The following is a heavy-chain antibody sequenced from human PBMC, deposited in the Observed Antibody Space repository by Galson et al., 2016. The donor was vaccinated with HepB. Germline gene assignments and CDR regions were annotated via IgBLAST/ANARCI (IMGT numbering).Heavy chain of an antibody. Sequence: SVKVSCKASGYTFASYGIAWVRQAPGQGLEWMGWISSYGDNIKYAQKFQGRLTITIDSSTDTAYMELRSLRSDDTAIYYCARERGNYAYFDYWGQGTLVTGSS. CDR3: ARERGNYAYFDY. V-gene: IGHV1-18*01. CDR2: ISSYGDNI. CDR1: GYTFASYG. J-gene: IGHJ4*02. D-gene: IGHD4-11*01.